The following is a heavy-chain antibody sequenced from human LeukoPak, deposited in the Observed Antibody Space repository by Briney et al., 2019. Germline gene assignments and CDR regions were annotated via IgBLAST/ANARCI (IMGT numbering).Heavy chain of an antibody. Sequence: GGSLRLSCSASGFTFSSYDMTWVRQAPGKGLEYLSGISSSAAKTYYPDSVKGRFTISRDNSKNTVYLEINSLRVKDTAVYYCAKRLSYYFDHWGQGTLVTVSS. CDR2: ISSSAAKT. V-gene: IGHV3-23*01. CDR1: GFTFSSYD. J-gene: IGHJ4*02. D-gene: IGHD1-1*01. CDR3: AKRLSYYFDH.